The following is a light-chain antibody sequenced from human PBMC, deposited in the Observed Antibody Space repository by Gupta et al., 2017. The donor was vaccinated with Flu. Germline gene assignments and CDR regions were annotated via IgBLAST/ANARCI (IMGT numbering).Light chain of an antibody. J-gene: IGKJ1*01. CDR2: SAT. CDR1: QSISDY. V-gene: IGKV1-39*01. Sequence: DIQMTQSPSSLSASVGDRVTITCRASQSISDYLNWYQQIPGKAPKLLISSATRLASGVPPRFNGSGSGTDFTLTIDSLQREDFASYYCQQGDRATITFGHGTKVQIK. CDR3: QQGDRATIT.